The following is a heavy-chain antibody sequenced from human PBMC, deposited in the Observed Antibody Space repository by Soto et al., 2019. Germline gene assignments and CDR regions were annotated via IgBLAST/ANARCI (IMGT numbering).Heavy chain of an antibody. V-gene: IGHV3-30-3*01. Sequence: SLRLSCAASGFTFSSYAMHWVRQAPGKGLEWVAVISYDGSNKYYADSVKGRFTISRDNSKNTLYLQMNSLRAEDTAVYYCAGAAAGNYYYYGMDVWGQGTTVTVSS. D-gene: IGHD6-13*01. J-gene: IGHJ6*02. CDR1: GFTFSSYA. CDR3: AGAAAGNYYYYGMDV. CDR2: ISYDGSNK.